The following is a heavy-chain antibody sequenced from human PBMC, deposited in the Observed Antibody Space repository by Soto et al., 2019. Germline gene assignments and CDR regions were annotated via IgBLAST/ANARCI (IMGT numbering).Heavy chain of an antibody. D-gene: IGHD3-22*01. J-gene: IGHJ4*02. CDR1: GFTFSSYC. CDR3: ARAAYSSGYYYPFDY. V-gene: IGHV3-7*03. Sequence: PGGSLRLSCAASGFTFSSYCMSWVRQAPGKGLEWVANIKQDGSEKYYVDSVKGRFTISRDNAKNSLYLQMNSLRAEDTAVYYCARAAYSSGYYYPFDYWGQGTLVTVS. CDR2: IKQDGSEK.